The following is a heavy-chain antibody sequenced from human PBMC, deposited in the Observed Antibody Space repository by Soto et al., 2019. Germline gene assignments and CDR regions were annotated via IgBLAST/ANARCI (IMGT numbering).Heavy chain of an antibody. J-gene: IGHJ6*02. V-gene: IGHV3-23*01. Sequence: GGSLRLSCAASGFTFSSYAMSWVRQAPGKGLEWVSAISGSGGSTYYADSVKGRFTISGDNSKNTLYLQMNSLRAEDTAVYYCANFVMTTGTREGEYYYYGMDVWGQGTTVTVSS. CDR3: ANFVMTTGTREGEYYYYGMDV. CDR2: ISGSGGST. CDR1: GFTFSSYA. D-gene: IGHD4-17*01.